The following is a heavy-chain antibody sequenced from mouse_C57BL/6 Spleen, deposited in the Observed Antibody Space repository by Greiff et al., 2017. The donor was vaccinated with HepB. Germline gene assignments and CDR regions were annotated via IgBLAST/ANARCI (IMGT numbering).Heavy chain of an antibody. D-gene: IGHD2-3*01. J-gene: IGHJ3*01. CDR1: GFSLTSYA. CDR2: IWTGGGT. Sequence: QVQLKQSGPGLVAPSQSLSITCTVSGFSLTSYAISWVRQPPGKGLEWRGVIWTGGGTNYNSALKSRLSISKDNSKSQVFLKMNSLQTDDTARYYCARFYDGYYKAWFAYWGQGTLVTVSA. CDR3: ARFYDGYYKAWFAY. V-gene: IGHV2-9-1*01.